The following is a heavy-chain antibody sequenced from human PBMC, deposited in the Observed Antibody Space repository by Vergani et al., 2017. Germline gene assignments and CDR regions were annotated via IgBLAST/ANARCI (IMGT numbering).Heavy chain of an antibody. J-gene: IGHJ4*02. Sequence: EVQLVESEGGLVQPGGSLRLSCAASGFTFSSYAMHWVRQAPGKGLEYVSAISSNGGSTYYANSVKGRFTISRDNSKNTLYLQMGSLRAEDMAVYYCARGSPWELRLPYYWGQGTLVTVSS. V-gene: IGHV3-64*01. CDR3: ARGSPWELRLPYY. D-gene: IGHD1-26*01. CDR1: GFTFSSYA. CDR2: ISSNGGST.